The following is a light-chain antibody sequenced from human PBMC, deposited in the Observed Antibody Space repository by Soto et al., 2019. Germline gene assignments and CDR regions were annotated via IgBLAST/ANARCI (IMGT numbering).Light chain of an antibody. Sequence: QSALTQPASVSGSPGQSITISCTGTTSDVGAYNYVSWYQQHPGKAPQLMIYDVTNRPSGVSNRFSGSKSGNTASLAISGLQAEDDADYYCSSYISSSTLVFGVGTKLTVL. J-gene: IGLJ3*02. V-gene: IGLV2-14*03. CDR2: DVT. CDR3: SSYISSSTLV. CDR1: TSDVGAYNY.